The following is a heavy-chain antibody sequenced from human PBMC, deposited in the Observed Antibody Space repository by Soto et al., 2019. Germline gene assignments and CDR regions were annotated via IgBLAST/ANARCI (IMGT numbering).Heavy chain of an antibody. V-gene: IGHV1-8*01. CDR3: AREWSAAGHFYGMDV. J-gene: IGHJ6*02. CDR2: MNTNSDDT. CDR1: GYTFTSYD. D-gene: IGHD6-13*01. Sequence: QVQLVQSGAEVKKPGASVQVSCKTSGYTFTSYDINWVRQAPGQGLEWVGWMNTNSDDTRSAQKFRGRLTLTRDKSMRAVYMKLSTLIPDDSAVYYCAREWSAAGHFYGMDVWGQWTTVAVSS.